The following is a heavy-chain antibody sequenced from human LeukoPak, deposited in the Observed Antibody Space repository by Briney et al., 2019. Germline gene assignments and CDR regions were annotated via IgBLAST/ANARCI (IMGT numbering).Heavy chain of an antibody. D-gene: IGHD3-3*01. CDR2: IYYSGST. Sequence: SQTLSLTCTVSGGSLSSGDYYWSWVRQPPGRGLEWIGYIYYSGSTNYNPSLKSRVTISVNTSKNQFSLKLSSVTAADTAVYYCARVSPLGWREIFGVVIRENYFDYWGQGTLVTVSS. CDR1: GGSLSSGDYY. V-gene: IGHV4-61*08. J-gene: IGHJ4*02. CDR3: ARVSPLGWREIFGVVIRENYFDY.